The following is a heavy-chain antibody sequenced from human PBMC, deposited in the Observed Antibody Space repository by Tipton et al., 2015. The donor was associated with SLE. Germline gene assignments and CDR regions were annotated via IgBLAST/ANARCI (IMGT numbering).Heavy chain of an antibody. CDR3: ARSLKLSDVRDF. CDR1: GYSFTSFA. V-gene: IGHV1-18*01. CDR2: ITTYDGNT. J-gene: IGHJ3*01. Sequence: QVQLVQSGAEVKKPGASVKVSCKASGYSFTSFALSWVRQAPGQGLEWMGWITTYDGNTKSAQKFQDRVTMTADTSTTTAYMELRSLRSDDTAVYYCARSLKLSDVRDFWGQGTVVTVSS. D-gene: IGHD3-10*02.